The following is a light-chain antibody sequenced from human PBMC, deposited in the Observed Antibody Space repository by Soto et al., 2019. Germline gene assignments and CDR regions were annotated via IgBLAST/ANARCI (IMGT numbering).Light chain of an antibody. CDR3: QQRKYWPPLT. Sequence: ETVLTQSPATLSLSPGERATLSCRASQSVDIYLAWYQQKPGQAPRLLIYDASNRATGIPARFSGSGSGTDFTLTISSLAPEDFALYYCQQRKYWPPLTFGQGTRLEIK. V-gene: IGKV3-11*01. J-gene: IGKJ5*01. CDR1: QSVDIY. CDR2: DAS.